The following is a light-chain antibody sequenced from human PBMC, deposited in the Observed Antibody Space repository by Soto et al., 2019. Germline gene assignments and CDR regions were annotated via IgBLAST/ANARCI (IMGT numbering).Light chain of an antibody. CDR3: CSYAGSSAWV. Sequence: QSVLTQPASVSGSPGQSITISCTGTSSDVGSYNLVSWYQQDPGKAPKLMIYEGTKRPSGISIRFSGSKSGNTASLTISGLQAEDEADYYCCSYAGSSAWVFGGGTKVTVL. CDR2: EGT. J-gene: IGLJ3*02. V-gene: IGLV2-23*01. CDR1: SSDVGSYNL.